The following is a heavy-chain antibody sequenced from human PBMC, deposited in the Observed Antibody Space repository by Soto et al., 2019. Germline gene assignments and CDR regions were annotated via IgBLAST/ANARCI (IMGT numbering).Heavy chain of an antibody. CDR3: ASDFWGGYKGTRWFGP. J-gene: IGHJ5*02. CDR2: MNPNSGNT. D-gene: IGHD3-3*01. Sequence: ASVKVSCKASGYTFTSYDINWVRQATGQGLEWMGWMNPNSGNTGYAQKFQGRVTMTRDTSISTAYMELSSLRSEDTAVYYCASDFWGGYKGTRWFGPWGQGTLVTVSS. V-gene: IGHV1-8*01. CDR1: GYTFTSYD.